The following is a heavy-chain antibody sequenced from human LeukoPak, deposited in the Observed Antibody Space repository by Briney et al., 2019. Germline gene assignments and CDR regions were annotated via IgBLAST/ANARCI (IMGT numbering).Heavy chain of an antibody. CDR3: AREDTMVRGGHYYYYYYMDV. V-gene: IGHV3-48*03. Sequence: PGWSLRLSCAASGFTFSSYEMNWVRQAPGKGLEWVSYISSSGSTIYYADSVKGRFTISRDNAKNSLYLQMNSLRAEDTAVYYCAREDTMVRGGHYYYYYYMDVWGKGTTVTVSS. CDR2: ISSSGSTI. D-gene: IGHD3-10*01. J-gene: IGHJ6*03. CDR1: GFTFSSYE.